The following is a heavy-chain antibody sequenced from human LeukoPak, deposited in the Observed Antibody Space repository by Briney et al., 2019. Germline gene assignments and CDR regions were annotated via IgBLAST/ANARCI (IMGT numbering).Heavy chain of an antibody. CDR3: ARESPCSGDGCHARLDY. D-gene: IGHD2-15*01. CDR1: GYIFTNYV. Sequence: ASVKVSCKASGYIFTNYVIHWVRQAPGQRLEWMGWVNAANGNTKYSQKFQDRVTITRDTSASTAYMELSSLRSEDTAVYYCARESPCSGDGCHARLDYWGQGTLVTVSS. CDR2: VNAANGNT. V-gene: IGHV1-3*01. J-gene: IGHJ4*02.